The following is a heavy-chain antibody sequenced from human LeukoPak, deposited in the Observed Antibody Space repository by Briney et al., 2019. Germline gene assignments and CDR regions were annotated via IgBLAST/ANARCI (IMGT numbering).Heavy chain of an antibody. CDR1: RFIFSSYW. J-gene: IGHJ4*02. V-gene: IGHV3-7*01. D-gene: IGHD3-22*01. CDR3: ARVEDYYYDSSVDY. Sequence: GGSLRLSCAASRFIFSSYWMSWVRQAPGKGLEWVAHIKHDGSGKYYVDSVKGRFSISRDNAKTSLYLQMDSLRTEDTAVYYCARVEDYYYDSSVDYWGQGTLVTVSS. CDR2: IKHDGSGK.